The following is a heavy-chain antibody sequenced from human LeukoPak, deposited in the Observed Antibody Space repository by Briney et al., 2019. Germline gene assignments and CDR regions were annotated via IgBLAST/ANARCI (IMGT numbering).Heavy chain of an antibody. J-gene: IGHJ2*01. D-gene: IGHD2-2*01. V-gene: IGHV1-2*02. CDR1: GYTFTGYY. CDR2: ISPNSGGT. Sequence: ASVKVSCKASGYTFTGYYMHWVRQAPGQGLEWMGWISPNSGGTNYAQKFQGRVTMTRDTSISTAYMELSRLRSDDTAVYYCARARGVVVPAAMPYWYFDLWGRGTLVTVSS. CDR3: ARARGVVVPAAMPYWYFDL.